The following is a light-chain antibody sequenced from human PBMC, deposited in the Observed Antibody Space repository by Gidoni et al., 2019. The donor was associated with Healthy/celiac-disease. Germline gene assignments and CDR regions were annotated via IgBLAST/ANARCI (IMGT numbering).Light chain of an antibody. J-gene: IGLJ2*01. Sequence: QSALTQPASVSGSPGQSITISCTGTSSDVVGYNYFSWYQQHPGTAPKLMIYEVSNRPSGVSNLFSGSKSGNTASLPISGLQAEDEADYYCSSYTSSSTVVFGGGTKLTVL. CDR1: SSDVVGYNY. V-gene: IGLV2-14*01. CDR3: SSYTSSSTVV. CDR2: EVS.